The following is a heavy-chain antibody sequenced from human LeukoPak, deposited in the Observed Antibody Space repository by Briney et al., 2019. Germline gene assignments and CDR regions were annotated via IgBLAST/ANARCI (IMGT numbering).Heavy chain of an antibody. CDR2: IYYSGST. D-gene: IGHD3-16*02. CDR3: ARRPLYDYVWGSYRYATFDY. Sequence: SETLSLTCTVSGGAISSSSYYWGWIRQPPGKGLEWIGSIYYSGSTYYNPSLKRRVTISVDTSKNQFSLKLSSVTAADTAVYYCARRPLYDYVWGSYRYATFDYWGQGTLVTVSS. CDR1: GGAISSSSYY. V-gene: IGHV4-39*01. J-gene: IGHJ4*02.